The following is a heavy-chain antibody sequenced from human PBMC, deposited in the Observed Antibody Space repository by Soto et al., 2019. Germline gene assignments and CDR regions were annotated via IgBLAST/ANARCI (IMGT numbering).Heavy chain of an antibody. D-gene: IGHD3-10*01. CDR2: IIPIFGTA. J-gene: IGHJ6*02. Sequence: GASVKVSCKASGGTFSSYAISWVRQAPGQGLEWMGGIIPIFGTANYAQKFQGRVTITADESTSTAYMELSSLRSEDTAVYYCARGESYGSGSFLSQLYYYYGMDVWGQGTTVTVSS. CDR1: GGTFSSYA. V-gene: IGHV1-69*13. CDR3: ARGESYGSGSFLSQLYYYYGMDV.